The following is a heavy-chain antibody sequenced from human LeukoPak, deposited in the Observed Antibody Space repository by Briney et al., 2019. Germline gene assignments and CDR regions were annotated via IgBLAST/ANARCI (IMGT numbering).Heavy chain of an antibody. D-gene: IGHD3-10*01. J-gene: IGHJ4*02. CDR2: IRYDGSNK. CDR1: GFTFSSYG. Sequence: GGSLRLSCAASGFTFSSYGMHGVRQAPGKGLEWVAFIRYDGSNKYYADSVKGRFTISRDNSKNTLYLQMNSLRAEDTAVYYCAKDYGSGSFSAGFDYWGQGTLVTVSS. V-gene: IGHV3-30*02. CDR3: AKDYGSGSFSAGFDY.